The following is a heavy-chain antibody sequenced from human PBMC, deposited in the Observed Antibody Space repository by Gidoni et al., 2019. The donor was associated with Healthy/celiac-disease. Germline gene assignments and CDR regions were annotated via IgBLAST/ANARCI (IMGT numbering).Heavy chain of an antibody. V-gene: IGHV3-33*01. CDR1: GFTFSSYG. Sequence: QVQLVESGGGVVQPGRSLRLSCAASGFTFSSYGMHWVRQAPGKGLECVEVIWYDGSNKYYADSVKGRFTISRDNSKNTLYLQMNSLRAEDTAVYYCARGTELVHSYQFDYWGQGTLVTVSS. CDR2: IWYDGSNK. D-gene: IGHD6-13*01. CDR3: ARGTELVHSYQFDY. J-gene: IGHJ4*02.